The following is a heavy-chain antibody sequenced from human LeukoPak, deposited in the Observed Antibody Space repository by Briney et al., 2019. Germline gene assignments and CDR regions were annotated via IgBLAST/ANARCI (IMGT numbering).Heavy chain of an antibody. CDR2: ISSSSYI. CDR1: GFTFSSHS. CDR3: ARRTTSAFDI. J-gene: IGHJ3*02. Sequence: GGSLRLSCAASGFTFSSHSMNWVRQAPGKGLEWVSSISSSSYIYYADSVRGRFTISRDNAKNSLYLQMNSLRAEDTAVYYCARRTTSAFDIWGQGTMVTVSS. V-gene: IGHV3-21*01. D-gene: IGHD1-1*01.